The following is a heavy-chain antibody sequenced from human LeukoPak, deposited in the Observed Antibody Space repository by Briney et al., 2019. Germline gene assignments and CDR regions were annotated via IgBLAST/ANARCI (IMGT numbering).Heavy chain of an antibody. D-gene: IGHD6-13*01. CDR2: INPNSGGT. CDR1: GYTFTANY. J-gene: IGHJ4*02. Sequence: ASVKVSCMTSGYTFTANYIHWVRQAPGRGLEWMGWINPNSGGTNYAQKFQGRVTMTRDTSISTAYMELSRLRSNDTAVYYCARDFIAAAGTGGYWGQGTLVTVSS. CDR3: ARDFIAAAGTGGY. V-gene: IGHV1-2*02.